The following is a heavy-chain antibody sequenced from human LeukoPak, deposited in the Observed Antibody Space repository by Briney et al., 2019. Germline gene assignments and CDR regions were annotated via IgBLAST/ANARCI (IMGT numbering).Heavy chain of an antibody. CDR2: ISYDGSNK. J-gene: IGHJ6*02. D-gene: IGHD2-15*01. CDR3: AKCSGGSCYYYGMDV. CDR1: GFTFSSYA. V-gene: IGHV3-30-3*02. Sequence: GGSLRLSCAASGFTFSSYAMHWVRQAPGKGLEWVAVISYDGSNKYYADSVKGRFTISRDNSKNTLYLQMSSLRAGDTAVYYCAKCSGGSCYYYGMDVWGQGTTVTVSS.